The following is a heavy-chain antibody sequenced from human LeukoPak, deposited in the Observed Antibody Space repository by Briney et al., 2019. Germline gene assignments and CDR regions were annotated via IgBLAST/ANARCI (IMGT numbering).Heavy chain of an antibody. CDR3: ARSGLFTMIVVVGVFDI. V-gene: IGHV1-2*02. D-gene: IGHD3-22*01. Sequence: ASVKVSCKASGYTFTGYYMHWVRQAPGQGPEWMGWINPNSGGTNYAQKFQGRVTMTRDTSISTAYMELSRLRSDDTAVYYCARSGLFTMIVVVGVFDIWGQGTMVTVSS. CDR2: INPNSGGT. J-gene: IGHJ3*02. CDR1: GYTFTGYY.